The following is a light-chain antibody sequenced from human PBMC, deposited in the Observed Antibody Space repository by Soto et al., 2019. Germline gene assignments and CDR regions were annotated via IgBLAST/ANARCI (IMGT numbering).Light chain of an antibody. CDR1: QSVDSS. CDR2: DAS. CDR3: QQRGA. J-gene: IGKJ2*01. Sequence: EVVLTQSPATLSLSPGERATLSCRASQSVDSSLAWYQQKLGQAPRLLIYDASNRATGIPGRFSGSGSGTDFTLTISSLEPEDFAVYHCQQRGAFGQGTKVEIK. V-gene: IGKV3-11*01.